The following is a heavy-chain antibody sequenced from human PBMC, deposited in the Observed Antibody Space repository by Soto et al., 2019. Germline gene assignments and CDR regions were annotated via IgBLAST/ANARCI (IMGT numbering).Heavy chain of an antibody. CDR2: FDPEDGET. Sequence: ASVKAACKVSGYTLTELSMDWVRQSPGKGLEWMGGFDPEDGETIYAQKFQGRVTTTEDTSTDTAYMELSSLRSEDTAVYYCAPDPLPVLLADRPHTYYGKDVWSHGTNFTVS. D-gene: IGHD6-6*01. CDR1: GYTLTELS. V-gene: IGHV1-24*01. CDR3: APDPLPVLLADRPHTYYGKDV. J-gene: IGHJ6*02.